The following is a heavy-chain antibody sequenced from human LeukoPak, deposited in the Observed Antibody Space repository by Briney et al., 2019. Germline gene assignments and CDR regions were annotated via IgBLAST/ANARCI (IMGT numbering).Heavy chain of an antibody. D-gene: IGHD2-2*02. J-gene: IGHJ6*02. CDR3: ARDLYCSSTSCYTYYYYGMDV. CDR2: IYPGDSDT. Sequence: GESLKISCKGSGYSFTSYWIGWVRQMPRKGLEWMGIIYPGDSDTRYNPSFQGQVTISADKSISTAYLQWSSLKASDTAMYYCARDLYCSSTSCYTYYYYGMDVWGQGTTVTVSS. V-gene: IGHV5-51*01. CDR1: GYSFTSYW.